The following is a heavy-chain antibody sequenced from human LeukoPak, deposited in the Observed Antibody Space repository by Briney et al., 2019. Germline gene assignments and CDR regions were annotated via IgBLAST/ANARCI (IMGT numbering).Heavy chain of an antibody. CDR3: ARDSRYCNSISCYGRPGYYGLDV. J-gene: IGHJ6*02. D-gene: IGHD2-2*01. CDR1: GGSISSYY. V-gene: IGHV4-59*01. CDR2: IYYSGIT. Sequence: PSETLSLTCTVSGGSISSYYWSWIRQPPGEGLEWIGYIYYSGITNYNPSLKSRVTMSVDTSKNQFSLNLSSVTAADTAVYYCARDSRYCNSISCYGRPGYYGLDVWGQGTTVTVSS.